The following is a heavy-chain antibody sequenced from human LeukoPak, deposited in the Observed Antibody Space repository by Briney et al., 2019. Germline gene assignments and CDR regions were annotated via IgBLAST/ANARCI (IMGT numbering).Heavy chain of an antibody. D-gene: IGHD3-10*01. V-gene: IGHV4-34*01. J-gene: IGHJ5*02. CDR1: GGSFSGYY. CDR3: ARELWFVNAPGSWLDP. Sequence: SETLSLTCAVYGGSFSGYYWSWIRQPPGKGLEWIREINHSGSTNYNPSLRSRVTISVDRSRNQFSLRLTSVTAADTAVYYCARELWFVNAPGSWLDPWGPGTLVAVSS. CDR2: INHSGST.